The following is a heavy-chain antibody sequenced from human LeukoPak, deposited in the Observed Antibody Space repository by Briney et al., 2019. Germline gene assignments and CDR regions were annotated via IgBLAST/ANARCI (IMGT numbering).Heavy chain of an antibody. CDR2: ISYDGSNK. CDR1: GFTFSSYA. V-gene: IGHV3-30-3*01. J-gene: IGHJ4*02. Sequence: PGRSLRLSCAASGFTFSSYAMHWVRQAPGKELEWVAVISYDGSNKYYADSVKGRFTISRDNSRNTLYLQMNSLRAEDTAVYYCAKSLYARGPLDYWGQGTLVTVSS. D-gene: IGHD2/OR15-2a*01. CDR3: AKSLYARGPLDY.